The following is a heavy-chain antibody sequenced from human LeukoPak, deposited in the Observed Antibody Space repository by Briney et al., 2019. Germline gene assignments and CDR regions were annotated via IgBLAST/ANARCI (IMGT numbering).Heavy chain of an antibody. CDR3: TTLTVASNFDY. CDR2: ISSSGTTT. J-gene: IGHJ4*02. Sequence: GGSLRLSCAASGFSFSVYEIHWVRQAPGKGLEWIADISSSGTTTYYADSVKGRFTIFRDNAKNSLYLQMNSLGAEDTAVHYCTTLTVASNFDYWGQGTLVTVSS. D-gene: IGHD6-19*01. V-gene: IGHV3-48*03. CDR1: GFSFSVYE.